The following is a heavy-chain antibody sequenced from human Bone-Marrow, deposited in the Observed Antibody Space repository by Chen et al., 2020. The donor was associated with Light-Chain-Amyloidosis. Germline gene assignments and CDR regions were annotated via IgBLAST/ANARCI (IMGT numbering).Heavy chain of an antibody. Sequence: EVQLGQSGPEVKKRGESLKTSCHGVGYTLPNYWIGWVRQMPGKGLEWMGVIYPDDSDARYSPSFEGQVTISADKSITTAYLQWRSLKASDTAMYDCARRRDGYNFDYWGQGTLVTVSS. CDR3: ARRRDGYNFDY. CDR1: GYTLPNYW. D-gene: IGHD5-12*01. J-gene: IGHJ4*02. CDR2: IYPDDSDA. V-gene: IGHV5-51*01.